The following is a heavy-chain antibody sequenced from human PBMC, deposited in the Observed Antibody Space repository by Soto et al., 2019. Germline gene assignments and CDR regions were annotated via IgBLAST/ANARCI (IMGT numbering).Heavy chain of an antibody. Sequence: PSETLSLTCTVSDGSISSDDYYWSWIRQAPGRGLEWIGYIHSRGSIYYNPSLKSRATMSIDTARNQFSMKVSSVTVADTAVYCCDRDLDGLHDDNSGPYPRPGWGQGTLVNV. CDR1: DGSISSDDYY. V-gene: IGHV4-30-4*01. J-gene: IGHJ1*01. D-gene: IGHD3-22*01. CDR2: IHSRGSI. CDR3: DRDLDGLHDDNSGPYPRPG.